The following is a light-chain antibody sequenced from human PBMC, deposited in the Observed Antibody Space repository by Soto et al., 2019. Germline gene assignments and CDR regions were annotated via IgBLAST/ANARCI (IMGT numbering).Light chain of an antibody. CDR3: SSYAGRDIWV. Sequence: QSVLTQPPSASGSRGQSVTISCTGTSVDINYVSWFQQHPGKAPKLIICEVTKRPSGVPDRFSGSKSGNTASLTVSGLQDDDEADYYCSSYAGRDIWVFVGGTKLTVL. CDR1: SVDINY. J-gene: IGLJ3*02. CDR2: EVT. V-gene: IGLV2-8*01.